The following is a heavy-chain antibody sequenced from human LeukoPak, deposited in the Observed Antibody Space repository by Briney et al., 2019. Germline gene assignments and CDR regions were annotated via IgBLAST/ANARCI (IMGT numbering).Heavy chain of an antibody. V-gene: IGHV3-21*01. D-gene: IGHD1-26*01. CDR2: ISSSSSYI. J-gene: IGHJ4*02. Sequence: GGSLRLSCAASGFTFSSYSMNWVRQAPGKGLEWVSSISSSSSYIYYADSVKGRFTISRDNAKNSLCLQMNSLRAEDTAMFFCARDTVGATDSIDYWGQGTLVTVSS. CDR3: ARDTVGATDSIDY. CDR1: GFTFSSYS.